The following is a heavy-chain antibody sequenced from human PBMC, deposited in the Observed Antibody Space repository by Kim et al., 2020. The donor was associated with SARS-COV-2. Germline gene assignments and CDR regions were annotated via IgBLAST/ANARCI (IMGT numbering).Heavy chain of an antibody. D-gene: IGHD3-10*01. CDR2: IYTVGST. CDR3: ARVGGGTSYYGSGTYYVVGQ. V-gene: IGHV3-53*01. CDR1: GFVVGSNY. J-gene: IGHJ4*02. Sequence: GGSLRLSCAASGFVVGSNYMSWVRQAPGRGLEWVSLIYTVGSTYYADSVKGRFTISRDNSRNTLYLQMNNLRVEDTAVYYCARVGGGTSYYGSGTYYVVGQWGQGTLVTVSS.